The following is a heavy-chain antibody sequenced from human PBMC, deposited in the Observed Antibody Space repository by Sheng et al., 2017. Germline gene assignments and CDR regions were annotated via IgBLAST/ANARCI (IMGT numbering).Heavy chain of an antibody. J-gene: IGHJ6*02. V-gene: IGHV3-30*04. CDR3: AKDRERQPYYGMDV. Sequence: QVQLVESGGGVVQPGRSLRVSCAASGFTFSSYALYWVRQAPGKGLDWVALISHDGNNKWYAESVKGRFTISRDNSKNTLYLQMNSLSSEDTAVYFCAKDRERQPYYGMDVWGQGTTGHRLL. CDR1: GFTFSSYA. CDR2: ISHDGNNK. D-gene: IGHD6-13*01.